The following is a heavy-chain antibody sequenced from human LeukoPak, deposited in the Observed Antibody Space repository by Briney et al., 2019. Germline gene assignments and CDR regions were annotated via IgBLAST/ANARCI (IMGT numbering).Heavy chain of an antibody. D-gene: IGHD3-22*01. CDR3: ARGGYYDSRGNWFDP. V-gene: IGHV1-69*13. Sequence: SVKVSCKASGGTFRSYAISWVRQAPGQGLEWMGGLIPIFGTANYAQKFQGRVTITADESTSTAYMELSSLRSEDTAVYYCARGGYYDSRGNWFDPWGQGTLVTVSS. CDR1: GGTFRSYA. J-gene: IGHJ5*02. CDR2: LIPIFGTA.